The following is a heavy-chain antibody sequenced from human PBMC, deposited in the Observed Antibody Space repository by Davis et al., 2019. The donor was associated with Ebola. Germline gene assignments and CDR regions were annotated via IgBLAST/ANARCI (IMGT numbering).Heavy chain of an antibody. CDR1: GYTFTSYG. Sequence: ASVKVSCKASGYTFTSYGISWVRQAPGQGLEWMGWISAYNGNTNYAQKLQGRVTMTTDTSTSTAYMELRSLRSDVTAVYYCARVFVALTPFDYWGQGTLVTVSS. V-gene: IGHV1-18*01. D-gene: IGHD4-23*01. J-gene: IGHJ4*02. CDR2: ISAYNGNT. CDR3: ARVFVALTPFDY.